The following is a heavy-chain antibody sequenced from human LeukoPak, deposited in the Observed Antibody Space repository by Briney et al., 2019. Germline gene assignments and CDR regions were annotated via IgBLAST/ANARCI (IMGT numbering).Heavy chain of an antibody. CDR3: ARRARITIFGGTGEYWFDP. D-gene: IGHD3-3*01. CDR2: IIPIFGTA. J-gene: IGHJ5*02. CDR1: GGTFSSYA. Sequence: ASVKVSCKASGGTFSSYAISWVRQAPGQGLEWMGGIIPIFGTANYAQKFQGRVTITANKSTSTAYMELSSLRSEDTAVYYCARRARITIFGGTGEYWFDPWGQGTLVTVSS. V-gene: IGHV1-69*06.